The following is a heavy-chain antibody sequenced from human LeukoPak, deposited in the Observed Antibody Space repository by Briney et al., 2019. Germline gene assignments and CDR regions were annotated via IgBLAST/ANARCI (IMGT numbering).Heavy chain of an antibody. Sequence: GGSLRLSCAASGFTFDDYAMHWVRQAPGKGREWVSGISWNSGSIGYADSVKGRFTISRDNANNSLYLQMNSLRAEDTALYYCAKEELILGHAFDIWGQGTMVTVSS. V-gene: IGHV3-9*01. D-gene: IGHD2/OR15-2a*01. J-gene: IGHJ3*02. CDR3: AKEELILGHAFDI. CDR2: ISWNSGSI. CDR1: GFTFDDYA.